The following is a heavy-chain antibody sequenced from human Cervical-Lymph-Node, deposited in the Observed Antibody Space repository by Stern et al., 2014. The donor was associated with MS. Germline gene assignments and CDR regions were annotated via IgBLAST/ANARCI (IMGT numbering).Heavy chain of an antibody. CDR3: ARGYPFFDN. CDR2: INPNTGVT. Sequence: QVQLGQSGAEVKKPGASVKVSCTASGYTFTGFFLHWVRQAPGQGLEWVVWINPNTGVTKSAQKFQGWVTLTRDTSINTVYMELNRLKSDDTAVFYCARGYPFFDNWGQGTLVTVSS. CDR1: GYTFTGFF. V-gene: IGHV1-2*04. J-gene: IGHJ4*02. D-gene: IGHD2-15*01.